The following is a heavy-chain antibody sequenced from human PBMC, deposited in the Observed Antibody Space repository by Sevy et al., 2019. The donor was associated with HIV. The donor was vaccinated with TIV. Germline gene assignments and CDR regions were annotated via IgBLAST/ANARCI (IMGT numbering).Heavy chain of an antibody. V-gene: IGHV3-23*01. CDR2: ISGSGGST. D-gene: IGHD1-26*01. J-gene: IGHJ4*02. CDR1: GFTFSNYA. CDR3: AKWSELPSSPFDY. Sequence: GGSLRLSCAASGFTFSNYAMSWVRQAPGKGLEWVSAISGSGGSTYYADSVRGRFTMSRDNSKITLFLQMSSLRAEDTAVYFCAKWSELPSSPFDYWGQGTLVTVSS.